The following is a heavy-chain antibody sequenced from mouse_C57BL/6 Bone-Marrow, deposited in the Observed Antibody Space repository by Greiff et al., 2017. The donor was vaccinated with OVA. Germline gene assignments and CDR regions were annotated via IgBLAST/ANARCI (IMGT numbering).Heavy chain of an antibody. CDR2: ISSGGSYT. V-gene: IGHV5-6*02. CDR1: GFTFSSYG. CDR3: ARPRSFAY. J-gene: IGHJ3*01. Sequence: EVMLVASGGDLVKPGGSLKLSCAASGFTFSSYGMSWVRQTPDKRLEWVATISSGGSYTYYPDSVKGRFTISRDDAKNTLYLQMSSLKSEDTAMYYCARPRSFAYWGQGTLVTVSA.